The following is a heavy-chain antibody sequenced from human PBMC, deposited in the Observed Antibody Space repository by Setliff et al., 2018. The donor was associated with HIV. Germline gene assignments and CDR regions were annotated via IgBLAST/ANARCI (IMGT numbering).Heavy chain of an antibody. Sequence: SETLSLTCTVSGASIRSFHWSWIRQPPGKGLEWIGYIYYSGSANYTPSLKSRVTISLGTSKSQFSLKLSSVTAADTAMYYCARVLDYYDSSPYYFDYWGQGTLVTVSS. CDR2: IYYSGSA. J-gene: IGHJ4*02. CDR1: GASIRSFH. D-gene: IGHD3-22*01. V-gene: IGHV4-59*01. CDR3: ARVLDYYDSSPYYFDY.